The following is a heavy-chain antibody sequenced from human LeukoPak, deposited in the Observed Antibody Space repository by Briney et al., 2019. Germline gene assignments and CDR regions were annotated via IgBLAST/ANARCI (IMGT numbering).Heavy chain of an antibody. CDR1: GFTFSNYW. J-gene: IGHJ4*02. D-gene: IGHD3-10*01. V-gene: IGHV3-7*01. CDR3: ARKRICDY. Sequence: GGSLRLSCAASGFTFSNYWMNWVRQAPGKGLEWVANIKQDGSEKYYVDSVKGRFSISRDNAKNSLYLQMNSLRAEDTAVYYCARKRICDYWGQGTLVTVSS. CDR2: IKQDGSEK.